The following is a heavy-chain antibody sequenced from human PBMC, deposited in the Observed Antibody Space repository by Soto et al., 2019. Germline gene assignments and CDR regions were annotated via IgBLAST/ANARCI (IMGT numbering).Heavy chain of an antibody. CDR3: VSDGRGTYPGFGY. Sequence: QVQLVQSGAEVKKPGASVQVSCKASGYTSINYCMYWVRQAPGQGLEWMGRFTPRGDDITYAQKFQGRLTIIRETYTSSFNMELTSLISEDTVVYYCVSDGRGTYPGFGYWGQGTLVTVSS. D-gene: IGHD1-26*01. J-gene: IGHJ4*02. V-gene: IGHV1-46*03. CDR2: FTPRGDDI. CDR1: GYTSINYC.